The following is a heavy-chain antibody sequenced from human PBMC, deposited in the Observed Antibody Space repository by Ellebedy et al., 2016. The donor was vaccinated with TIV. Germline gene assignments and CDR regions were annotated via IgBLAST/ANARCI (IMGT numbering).Heavy chain of an antibody. J-gene: IGHJ4*02. V-gene: IGHV3-74*01. Sequence: GESLKISCVASGFTLSGYWMHWVRQVPGKGLVWLARINTDGSSTSYADSVEGRFTISRDNAKKTLYLEVSGLRSDDTAVYYCARESVRYFDWDYWGQGTLVAV. D-gene: IGHD3-9*01. CDR2: INTDGSST. CDR3: ARESVRYFDWDY. CDR1: GFTLSGYW.